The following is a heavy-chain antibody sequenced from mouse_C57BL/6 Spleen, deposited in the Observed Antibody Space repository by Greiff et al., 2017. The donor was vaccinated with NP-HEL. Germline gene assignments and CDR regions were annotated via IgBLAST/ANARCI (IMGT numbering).Heavy chain of an antibody. V-gene: IGHV3-6*01. J-gene: IGHJ3*01. CDR1: GYSITSGYY. CDR2: ISYDGSN. Sequence: DVQLQESGPGLVKPSQSLSLTCSVTGYSITSGYYWNWIRQFPGNKLEWMGYISYDGSNNYNPSLKNRISITRDTSKNQFFLKLNSVTTEDTATYYCARGGLQLRLWFAYWGQGTLVTVSA. D-gene: IGHD3-2*02. CDR3: ARGGLQLRLWFAY.